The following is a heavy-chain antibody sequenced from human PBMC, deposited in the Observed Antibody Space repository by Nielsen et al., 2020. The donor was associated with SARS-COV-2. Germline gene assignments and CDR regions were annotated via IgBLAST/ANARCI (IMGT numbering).Heavy chain of an antibody. D-gene: IGHD5-18*01. CDR1: GFTFSSYD. CDR3: ERLPHGYTYGRYYYHGMDV. J-gene: IGHJ6*02. Sequence: GESLKISCAASGFTFSSYDMHWVRQAAGKNLEWVSSIGSAGNTWYADSVKGRFTISRENVKNSFYLQMDSLRAGDTAVYYCERLPHGYTYGRYYYHGMDVWGQGTTVTVSS. V-gene: IGHV3-13*04. CDR2: IGSAGNT.